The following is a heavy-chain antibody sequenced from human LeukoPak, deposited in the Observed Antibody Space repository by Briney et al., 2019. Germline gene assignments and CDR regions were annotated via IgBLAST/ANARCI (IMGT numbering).Heavy chain of an antibody. CDR1: GGSISSSNW. D-gene: IGHD6-19*01. CDR2: IYSGGST. Sequence: ETLSLTCAVSGGSISSSNWWSWVRQAPGKGLEWVSVIYSGGSTYYADSVKGRFTNSRDNSKNTLYLQMNSLRAEDTAVYYCARDRGIAVAGTLGYFDYWGQGTLVTVSS. CDR3: ARDRGIAVAGTLGYFDY. J-gene: IGHJ4*02. V-gene: IGHV3-53*01.